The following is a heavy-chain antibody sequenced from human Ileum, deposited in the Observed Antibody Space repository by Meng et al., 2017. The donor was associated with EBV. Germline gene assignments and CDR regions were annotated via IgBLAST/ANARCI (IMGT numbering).Heavy chain of an antibody. CDR3: TRERGLHELSFVAY. D-gene: IGHD3-16*02. V-gene: IGHV4-39*07. Sequence: QVGLKEAGPGGGGLSETLSPTCTVSGGSIGGSSYYWGWISQHPGRGVEWSGSIHYSGNTYYNPSLKNRVNITVEKSKNQYSLKLSSVITAEKAVYYCTRERGLHELSFVAYWGQGTLVTVSS. CDR1: GGSIGGSSYY. J-gene: IGHJ4*02. CDR2: IHYSGNT.